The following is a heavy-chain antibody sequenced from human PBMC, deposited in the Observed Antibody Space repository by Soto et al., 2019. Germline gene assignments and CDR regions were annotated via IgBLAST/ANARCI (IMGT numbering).Heavy chain of an antibody. Sequence: QGQLVQSGPEVKKTGASVRVSCVASGYTFSSFGIAWVRQAPGQGPEWMGWVTGYNGNTKYAQKFQDRVTMTTDTSTNTAYMELRGLTSDDTAVYFCARAPPFAYWGQGTLITVSS. V-gene: IGHV1-18*04. CDR1: GYTFSSFG. CDR3: ARAPPFAY. CDR2: VTGYNGNT. J-gene: IGHJ4*02.